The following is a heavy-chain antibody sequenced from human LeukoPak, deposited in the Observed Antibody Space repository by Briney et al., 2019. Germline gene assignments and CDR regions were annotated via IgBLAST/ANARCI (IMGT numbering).Heavy chain of an antibody. D-gene: IGHD3-9*01. CDR1: GDSVRNGNYY. J-gene: IGHJ4*02. CDR2: VYYSGTS. Sequence: SETLSLTCTVSGDSVRNGNYYWGWIRQPPEKGLEWLGTVYYSGTSYYGPSLQSRTTMSVDTLKNQFSLNLKSVTVADTAVYYCARQGPSSAGILWDYWGQGILVTVSS. V-gene: IGHV4-39*01. CDR3: ARQGPSSAGILWDY.